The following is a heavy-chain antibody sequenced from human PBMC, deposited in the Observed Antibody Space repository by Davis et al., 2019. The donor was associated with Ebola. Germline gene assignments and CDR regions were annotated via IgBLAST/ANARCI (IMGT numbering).Heavy chain of an antibody. D-gene: IGHD2-21*01. CDR3: AREIGGDDAFDI. J-gene: IGHJ3*02. V-gene: IGHV1-69*05. CDR2: IIPIFGTA. Sequence: SVKVSCKASGGTFSSYAISWVRQAPGQGLEWMGGIIPIFGTANYAQKFQGRVTITRDTSASTAYMELSSLRSEDTAVYYCAREIGGDDAFDIWGQGTMVTVSS. CDR1: GGTFSSYA.